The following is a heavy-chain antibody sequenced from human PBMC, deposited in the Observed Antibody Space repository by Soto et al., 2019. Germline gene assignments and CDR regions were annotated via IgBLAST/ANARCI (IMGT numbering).Heavy chain of an antibody. D-gene: IGHD3-10*01. J-gene: IGHJ4*02. Sequence: QVQLVQSGAEVKKPGSSVKVSCKASGGTFSSYTISWVRQAPGQGLEWMGRIIPILGIANYAQKFQGRVTITADKSTRTAYMELSSLRSEDTAVYYCAREEYYYRSGAFFDYWGQGTMVTVSS. V-gene: IGHV1-69*08. CDR1: GGTFSSYT. CDR3: AREEYYYRSGAFFDY. CDR2: IIPILGIA.